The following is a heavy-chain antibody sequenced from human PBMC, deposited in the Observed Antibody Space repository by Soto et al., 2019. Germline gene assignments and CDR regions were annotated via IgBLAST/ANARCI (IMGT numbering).Heavy chain of an antibody. Sequence: QVQLQESGPGLVKPSETLSLTCTVSGGSIRSYYWSWIRQPPGMGLEWIGYIYYSGSTNYNPSLKSRVTISVDTSKNQFSLKLSSLTAADTAVYYCARGGTVVNGFDYWGQGTLVTVSS. D-gene: IGHD2-2*01. CDR1: GGSIRSYY. CDR2: IYYSGST. J-gene: IGHJ4*02. CDR3: ARGGTVVNGFDY. V-gene: IGHV4-59*01.